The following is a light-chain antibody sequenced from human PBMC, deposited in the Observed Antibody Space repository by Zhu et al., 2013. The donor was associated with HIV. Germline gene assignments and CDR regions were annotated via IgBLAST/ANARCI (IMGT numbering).Light chain of an antibody. CDR2: GAS. J-gene: IGKJ4*01. CDR3: QQYGWSPLT. Sequence: EIVLTQSPGTLSLSPGERATLSCRASQSVSSYLAWFQQKPGQAPRLLIYGASTRATGIPDRFSGSGSGTDFTLTISRVEPEDFAVYYCQQYGWSPLTFGGGTTMEIK. V-gene: IGKV3-20*01. CDR1: QSVSSY.